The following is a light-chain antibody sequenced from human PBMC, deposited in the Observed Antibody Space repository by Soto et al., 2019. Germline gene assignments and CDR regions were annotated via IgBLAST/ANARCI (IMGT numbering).Light chain of an antibody. J-gene: IGKJ1*01. CDR2: DAS. CDR1: QSISSW. CDR3: QQYNSYPWT. Sequence: DIQMTQSPSTLSASVGDRVTITCRASQSISSWLAWYQQKPGKAPKLLIYDASSLEIGVPSRFSGSGSGTECTLTISSLQPDDFATYYCQQYNSYPWTFGQGTNVDIK. V-gene: IGKV1-5*01.